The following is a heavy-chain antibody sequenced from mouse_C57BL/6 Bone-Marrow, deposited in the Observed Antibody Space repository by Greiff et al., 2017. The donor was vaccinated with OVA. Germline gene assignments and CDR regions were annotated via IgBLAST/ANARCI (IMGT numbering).Heavy chain of an antibody. CDR2: INPSNGGT. D-gene: IGHD1-1*01. CDR3: ACYDYGSSPFAY. J-gene: IGHJ3*01. CDR1: GYTFTSYW. Sequence: QVQLQQPWTELVKPGASVKLSCKASGYTFTSYWMHWVKQRPGQGLEWIGNINPSNGGTNYNEKFKSKATLTVDKSSSTAYMQLSSLTSEDSAVYYCACYDYGSSPFAYWGQGTLVTVSA. V-gene: IGHV1-53*01.